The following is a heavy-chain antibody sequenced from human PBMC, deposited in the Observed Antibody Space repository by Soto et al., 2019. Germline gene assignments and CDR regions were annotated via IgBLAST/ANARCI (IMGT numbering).Heavy chain of an antibody. V-gene: IGHV3-33*01. Sequence: GGSLRLSCAASGFTFSSYGMHWVRQAPGKGLEWVAVIWYDGSNKYYADSVRGRFTISRDNSKNTLYLQMNSLRAEDTAVYYCARDSLSTTYYYGSGSYFDYWGQGTLVTVSS. CDR1: GFTFSSYG. J-gene: IGHJ4*02. CDR2: IWYDGSNK. CDR3: ARDSLSTTYYYGSGSYFDY. D-gene: IGHD3-10*01.